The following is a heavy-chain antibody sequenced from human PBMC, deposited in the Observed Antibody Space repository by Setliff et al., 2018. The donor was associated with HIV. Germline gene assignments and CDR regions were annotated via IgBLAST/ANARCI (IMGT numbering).Heavy chain of an antibody. J-gene: IGHJ6*03. V-gene: IGHV4-31*03. CDR3: ARGAGFNNFDYFYYHMDV. D-gene: IGHD3-9*01. CDR2: IYYSGST. CDR1: GGSISSSVYY. Sequence: SETLSLTCTVSGGSISSSVYYWSWIRQHPGKGLEWIGYIYYSGSTYYNPSLKSRLTMSVDTSKNQFSLRLRSVTAADTAVYYCARGAGFNNFDYFYYHMDVWGTGTSVTVSS.